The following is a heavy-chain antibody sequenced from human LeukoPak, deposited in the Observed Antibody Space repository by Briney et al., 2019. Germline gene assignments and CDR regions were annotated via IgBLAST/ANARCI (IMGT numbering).Heavy chain of an antibody. V-gene: IGHV1-46*01. Sequence: GASVKVSCKASGYTFTSYGINWVRQAPGQGLEWMGIINPSGGSTSYAQKFQGRVTMTRDMSTSTVYMELSSLRSEDTAVYYCARVGGGVLSRFDPWGQGTLVTVSS. CDR2: INPSGGST. J-gene: IGHJ5*02. CDR3: ARVGGGVLSRFDP. D-gene: IGHD3-16*01. CDR1: GYTFTSYG.